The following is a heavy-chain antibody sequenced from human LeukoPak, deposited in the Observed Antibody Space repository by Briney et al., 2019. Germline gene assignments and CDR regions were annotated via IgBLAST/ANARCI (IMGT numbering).Heavy chain of an antibody. CDR1: GGSISSYY. D-gene: IGHD5-24*01. CDR3: ARGQWLPDV. J-gene: IGHJ6*04. V-gene: IGHV4-59*01. CDR2: IYYSGST. Sequence: PSETLSLTCTVSGGSISSYYWSWIRQPPGKGLEWIGYIYYSGSTNCNPSLKSRVTISVDTSKNQFSLKLSSVTAADTAVYYCARGQWLPDVWGKGTTVTVSS.